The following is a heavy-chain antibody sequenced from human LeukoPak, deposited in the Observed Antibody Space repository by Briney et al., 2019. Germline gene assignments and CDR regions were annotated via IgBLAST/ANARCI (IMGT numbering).Heavy chain of an antibody. CDR1: GFMLNTYT. V-gene: IGHV3-21*01. J-gene: IGHJ4*02. Sequence: GGSLSLSCTASGFMLNTYTIQWVRQAPGKGLEWVSSITGTQSYIHYADSVKGRFTTSRDNANNSLYLQMNRLRAEDTAVYYCWRDSPYDANIWGPGTLVTVSS. CDR3: WRDSPYDANI. D-gene: IGHD3-16*01. CDR2: ITGTQSYI.